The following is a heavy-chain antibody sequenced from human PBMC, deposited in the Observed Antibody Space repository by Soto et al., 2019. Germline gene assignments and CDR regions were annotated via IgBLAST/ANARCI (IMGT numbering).Heavy chain of an antibody. CDR2: IYPADSDV. Sequence: LGESLKISCKGSGYSFSNSWIAWVRQMPGKGLEWMGIIYPADSDVRYSPSFQGQVTFSAAKSIDTAYLQWNSLRASDTAMYYCARVPLNDYGDYGPFDYWGQGTLVTVSS. CDR3: ARVPLNDYGDYGPFDY. D-gene: IGHD4-17*01. J-gene: IGHJ4*02. CDR1: GYSFSNSW. V-gene: IGHV5-51*01.